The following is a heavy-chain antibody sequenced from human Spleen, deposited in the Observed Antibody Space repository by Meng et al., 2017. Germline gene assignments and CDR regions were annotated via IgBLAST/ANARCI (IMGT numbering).Heavy chain of an antibody. V-gene: IGHV3-7*03. J-gene: IGHJ4*02. D-gene: IGHD3-22*01. Sequence: GESLKISCAASGFIFSNYWLNWVRPAPGEGLEWVANIKQDGSEKYYVDSVKGRFLISRDNDKNSLSLQMTSLIAEDTALYYCSKGSSSGYFLIDYWGQGTLVTVSS. CDR2: IKQDGSEK. CDR1: GFIFSNYW. CDR3: SKGSSSGYFLIDY.